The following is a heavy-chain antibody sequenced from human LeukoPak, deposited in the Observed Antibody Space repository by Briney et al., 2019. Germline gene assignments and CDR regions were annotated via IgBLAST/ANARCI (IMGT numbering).Heavy chain of an antibody. J-gene: IGHJ6*03. CDR1: GFTFSSYG. Sequence: PGGALRLSCAASGFTFSSYGRHGVRQAPAKGLEGVAFIRYDGSKKYYADSVKGRFTISRDNSKNTLYLQMHSLRAEDTAVYYCAKDGVVVVPAASPYYHYLDVWGKGTTVTVSS. CDR2: IRYDGSKK. D-gene: IGHD2-2*01. V-gene: IGHV3-30*02. CDR3: AKDGVVVVPAASPYYHYLDV.